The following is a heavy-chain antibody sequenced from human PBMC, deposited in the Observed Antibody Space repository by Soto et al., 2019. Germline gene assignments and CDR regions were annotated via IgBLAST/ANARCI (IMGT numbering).Heavy chain of an antibody. CDR2: IYNDGTYS. CDR1: GFIFKMYW. CDR3: TRGPRPISTGTGAY. V-gene: IGHV3-74*01. J-gene: IGHJ4*01. Sequence: PGGSLRLSCAASGFIFKMYWMHWVRQSPGKGLAWISRIYNDGTYSDYADSVRGRFTISRDNVNDTLYLQMNNLRAEDSGLYYYTRGPRPISTGTGAYWGHGTQVTVSS. D-gene: IGHD3-10*01.